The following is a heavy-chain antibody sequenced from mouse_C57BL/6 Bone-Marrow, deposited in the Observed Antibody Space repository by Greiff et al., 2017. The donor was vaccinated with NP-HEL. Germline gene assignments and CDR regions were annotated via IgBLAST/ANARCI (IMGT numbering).Heavy chain of an antibody. J-gene: IGHJ3*01. CDR2: IHPNSGST. CDR3: ARGGGSSLWFAY. D-gene: IGHD1-1*01. CDR1: GYTFTSYW. V-gene: IGHV1-64*01. Sequence: VKLQQPGAELVKPGASVKLSCKASGYTFTSYWMHWVKQRPGQGLEWIGMIHPNSGSTNYNEKFKSKATLTVDKSSSTAYMQLSSLTSEDSAVYYCARGGGSSLWFAYWGQGTLVTVSA.